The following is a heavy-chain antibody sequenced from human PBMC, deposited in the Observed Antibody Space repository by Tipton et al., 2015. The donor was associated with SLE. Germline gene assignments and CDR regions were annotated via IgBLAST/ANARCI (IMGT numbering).Heavy chain of an antibody. CDR1: GGSISSGSYY. J-gene: IGHJ3*02. CDR3: ARGRGGLLLWSLDAFDI. Sequence: TLSLTCTVSGGSISSGSYYWSWIRQPAGKGLEWIGRIYTSGSTNYNPSLKSRVTISVDTSKNQFSLKLSSVTAADTAVYYCARGRGGLLLWSLDAFDIWGQGTMVTVSS. V-gene: IGHV4-61*02. CDR2: IYTSGST. D-gene: IGHD3-10*01.